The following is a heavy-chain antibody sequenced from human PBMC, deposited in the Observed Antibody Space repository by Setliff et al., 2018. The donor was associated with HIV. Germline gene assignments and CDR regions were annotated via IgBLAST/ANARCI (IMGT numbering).Heavy chain of an antibody. CDR3: ATDATILGVP. V-gene: IGHV3-21*06. CDR1: GFTFTDAW. Sequence: PGGSLRLSCVASGFTFTDAWMSWVRQAPGKGLEWVSSISSGGNYKYYRDSVKGRFTVSRDNGKNSLYLQMDSLRVEDTGIYYCATDATILGVPWGQGTLVTVSS. J-gene: IGHJ5*01. D-gene: IGHD2-21*01. CDR2: ISSGGNYK.